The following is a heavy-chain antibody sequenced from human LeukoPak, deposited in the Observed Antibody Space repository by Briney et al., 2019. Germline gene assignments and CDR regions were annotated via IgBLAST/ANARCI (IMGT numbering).Heavy chain of an antibody. CDR3: ARDLIGRGYSYGYYYYGMDV. CDR2: IYYSGST. D-gene: IGHD5-18*01. Sequence: SETLSLTCTVSGGSISSYYWSWIRQPPGKGLEWIGYIYYSGSTNYNPSLKSRVTISVDTSKNQFSLKLSSVTAEDTAVYYCARDLIGRGYSYGYYYYGMDVWGQGTTVTVSS. J-gene: IGHJ6*02. CDR1: GGSISSYY. V-gene: IGHV4-59*01.